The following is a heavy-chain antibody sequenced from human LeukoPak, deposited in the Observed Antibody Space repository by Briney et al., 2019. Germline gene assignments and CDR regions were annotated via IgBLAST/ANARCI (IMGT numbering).Heavy chain of an antibody. D-gene: IGHD6-13*01. Sequence: ASVKVSCKASGYTFTSYDINWVRQAPGQGLERMGWISAYNGNTNYAQKLQGRVTMTTDTSTSTAYMELRSLRSDDTAVYYCARDRHVGPIAAAGDGGRNDAFDIWGQGTMVTVSS. V-gene: IGHV1-18*01. J-gene: IGHJ3*02. CDR3: ARDRHVGPIAAAGDGGRNDAFDI. CDR1: GYTFTSYD. CDR2: ISAYNGNT.